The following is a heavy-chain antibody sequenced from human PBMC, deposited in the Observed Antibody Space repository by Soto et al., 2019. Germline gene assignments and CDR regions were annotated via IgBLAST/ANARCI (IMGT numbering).Heavy chain of an antibody. J-gene: IGHJ4*02. D-gene: IGHD3-10*01. CDR1: GFTFSSYG. CDR3: ARAFLRGSAATIDY. Sequence: GGSLRLSCAVSGFTFSSYGMQWVRQAPGKGLEWVAIIWYDGTNKYYADSVKGRFTISRDNSKSTLDLQMNSLRAEDTAIYYCARAFLRGSAATIDYWGQGSLVTVSS. CDR2: IWYDGTNK. V-gene: IGHV3-33*01.